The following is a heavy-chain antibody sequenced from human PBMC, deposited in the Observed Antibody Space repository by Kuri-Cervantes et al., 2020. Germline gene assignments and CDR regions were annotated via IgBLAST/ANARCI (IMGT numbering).Heavy chain of an antibody. CDR2: IYYSGST. CDR1: GGSITNFY. D-gene: IGHD3-9*01. Sequence: SETLSLTCTVSGGSITNFYWSWIRQPPGRGLEWIGYIYYSGSTNYNPSLKSRVTISVDTSKNQFSLKLSSVTAADTAVYYCARVRNHYDILTGYYPDAFDIRGQGTMVTVSS. J-gene: IGHJ3*02. CDR3: ARVRNHYDILTGYYPDAFDI. V-gene: IGHV4-59*01.